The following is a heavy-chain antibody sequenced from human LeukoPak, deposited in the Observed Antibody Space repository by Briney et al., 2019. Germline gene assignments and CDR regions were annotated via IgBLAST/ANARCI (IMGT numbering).Heavy chain of an antibody. CDR1: GGSITSSFY. Sequence: SETLSLTCTVSGGSITSSFYWSWIRQSPGKGLEWIGYIYNSGGTNYNPSLKSRVTISADTSQNQFSLKLSSVTAADTAVYYCASRKLGNDYWGQGTLVTVSS. CDR2: IYNSGGT. V-gene: IGHV4-59*01. CDR3: ASRKLGNDY. J-gene: IGHJ4*02. D-gene: IGHD7-27*01.